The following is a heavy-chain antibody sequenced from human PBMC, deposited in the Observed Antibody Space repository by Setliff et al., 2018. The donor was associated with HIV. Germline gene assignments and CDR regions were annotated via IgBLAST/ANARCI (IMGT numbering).Heavy chain of an antibody. D-gene: IGHD2-15*01. J-gene: IGHJ6*03. Sequence: SCKASGYTFTSYQMHWVRQAPGKGLEWVAFIRYDGDNKYYADSVKGRFTISRDNSKNTLYLQMNSLRAKDAAVYYCAKAFGYCSGGSCPVLMDVWGKGTTVTVSS. CDR2: IRYDGDNK. CDR1: GYTFTSYQ. CDR3: AKAFGYCSGGSCPVLMDV. V-gene: IGHV3-30*02.